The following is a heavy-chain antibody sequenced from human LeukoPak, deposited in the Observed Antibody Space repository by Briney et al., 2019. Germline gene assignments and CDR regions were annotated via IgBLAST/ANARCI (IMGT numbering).Heavy chain of an antibody. CDR2: ISGSGGST. CDR3: ARPVRGIPETIDY. CDR1: GFTFSTYA. Sequence: GGSLRLSCAASGFTFSTYAVNWVRQAPGKGLEWVSSISGSGGSTYYADSVKGRFTISRDNSKNTLYLQMSSLRAEDTAVYYCARPVRGIPETIDYWGQGTLVTVSS. V-gene: IGHV3-23*01. J-gene: IGHJ4*02. D-gene: IGHD1-14*01.